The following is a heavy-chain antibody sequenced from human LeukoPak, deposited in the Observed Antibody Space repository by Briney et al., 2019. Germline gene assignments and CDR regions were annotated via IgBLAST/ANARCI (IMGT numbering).Heavy chain of an antibody. D-gene: IGHD6-13*01. CDR2: IHPSGST. Sequence: SETLSLTRTVSGGSISGYYCSWIRQPAGKGLEWIGRIHPSGSTNYNPSLESRVTISVDMSKNQFSLRLSSVTAADTAVYYCARVWYSRSLNRYYFDYWGQGTLVTVSS. CDR3: ARVWYSRSLNRYYFDY. CDR1: GGSISGYY. V-gene: IGHV4-4*07. J-gene: IGHJ4*02.